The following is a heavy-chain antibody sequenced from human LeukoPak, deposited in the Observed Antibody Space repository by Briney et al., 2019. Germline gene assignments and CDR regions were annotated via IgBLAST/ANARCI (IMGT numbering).Heavy chain of an antibody. V-gene: IGHV1-8*03. CDR1: GYTFTSYD. J-gene: IGHJ6*03. CDR3: ARGSQPPRIQLWLRMRYYYMDV. Sequence: ASVKVSCKASGYTFTSYDINWVRQATGQGLDWMGWMNPNSGNTGYAQKFQGRVIITRNTSISTAYMEINSLRSDDKPVYYCARGSQPPRIQLWLRMRYYYMDVWGKGTTVTVSS. D-gene: IGHD5-18*01. CDR2: MNPNSGNT.